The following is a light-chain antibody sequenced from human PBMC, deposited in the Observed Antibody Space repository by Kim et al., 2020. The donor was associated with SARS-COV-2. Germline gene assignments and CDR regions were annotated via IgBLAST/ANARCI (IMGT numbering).Light chain of an antibody. CDR3: QQYNKWPIT. CDR2: GAS. J-gene: IGKJ5*01. CDR1: ESVSSN. V-gene: IGKV3-15*01. Sequence: VSPGERAPLSCRASESVSSNLAWYQQKPGQAPRLLIYGASSRATGIPARFSGSGSGTEFTLTISSLQSEDFAVYYCQQYNKWPITFGQGTRLEIK.